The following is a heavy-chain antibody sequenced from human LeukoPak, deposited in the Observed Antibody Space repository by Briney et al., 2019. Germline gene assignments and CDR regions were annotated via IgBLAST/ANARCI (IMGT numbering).Heavy chain of an antibody. V-gene: IGHV3-20*04. CDR1: GFTFDDYG. J-gene: IGHJ4*02. D-gene: IGHD1-7*01. CDR2: INWNGGST. CDR3: ARARSPYIWNSLDY. Sequence: PGGSLRLSCAASGFTFDDYGMSWVRQAPGKGLEWVAGINWNGGSTGYADSVKGRFTISRDNAKNSLYLQMNSLRAEDTALYYCARARSPYIWNSLDYWGQGTLVTVSS.